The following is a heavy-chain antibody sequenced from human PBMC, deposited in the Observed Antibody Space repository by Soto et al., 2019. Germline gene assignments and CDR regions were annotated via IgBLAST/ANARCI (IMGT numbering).Heavy chain of an antibody. CDR1: GYTFTSYY. Sequence: QVQLVQSGAEVKKPGASVKVSCKASGYTFTSYYMHWVRQAPGQGLEWMGIINPSGDSTSYAQEFQGRVTMTRDTSTSTVYMELSSLRSEDTAVYFCARAYSGSSSCVYWGQGTLVTVSS. CDR3: ARAYSGSSSCVY. D-gene: IGHD1-26*01. J-gene: IGHJ4*02. CDR2: INPSGDST. V-gene: IGHV1-46*01.